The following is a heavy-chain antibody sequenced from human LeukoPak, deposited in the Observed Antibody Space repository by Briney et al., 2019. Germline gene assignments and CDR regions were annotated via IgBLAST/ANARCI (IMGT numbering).Heavy chain of an antibody. CDR2: IYYSGST. J-gene: IGHJ6*02. Sequence: SQTLSLTCTVSGGSISSGDYYWSWIRQHPGKGLEWIGYIYYSGSTYYNPSPKSRVTISVDTSKNQFSLKLSSVTAADTAVYYCARALGLQVGMDVWGQGTTVTVSS. V-gene: IGHV4-31*03. D-gene: IGHD1-26*01. CDR1: GGSISSGDYY. CDR3: ARALGLQVGMDV.